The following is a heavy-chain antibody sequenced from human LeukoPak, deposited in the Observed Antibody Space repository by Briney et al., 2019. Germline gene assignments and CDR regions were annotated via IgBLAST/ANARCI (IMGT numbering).Heavy chain of an antibody. Sequence: SETLSLTCTVAGGSISSYYWSWIRQPPGKGLEWIGYIYYSGSTNYNPPLKSRVTISVDTSKNQFSLKLSSVTAADTAVYYCARVDGEWELKIGAFDIWGQGTMVTVSS. CDR2: IYYSGST. CDR1: GGSISSYY. D-gene: IGHD1-26*01. J-gene: IGHJ3*02. CDR3: ARVDGEWELKIGAFDI. V-gene: IGHV4-59*01.